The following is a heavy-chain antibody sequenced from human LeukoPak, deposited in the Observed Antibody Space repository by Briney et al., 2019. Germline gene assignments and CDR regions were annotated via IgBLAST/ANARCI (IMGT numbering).Heavy chain of an antibody. CDR2: ISSSGSTI. D-gene: IGHD3-10*01. CDR3: ARVGAYGSGSYSHFDY. V-gene: IGHV3-48*03. CDR1: GFTFSSYE. Sequence: PGGSLRLSCAASGFTFSSYEMNWVRQAPGKGLEWVSYISSSGSTIYYADSVKGRFTISRDNAKNSLYLQMNSLRAEDTAMYYCARVGAYGSGSYSHFDYWGQGTLVTVSS. J-gene: IGHJ4*02.